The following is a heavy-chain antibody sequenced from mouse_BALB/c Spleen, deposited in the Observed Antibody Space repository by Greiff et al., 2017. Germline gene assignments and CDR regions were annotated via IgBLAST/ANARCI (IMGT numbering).Heavy chain of an antibody. V-gene: IGHV1-67*01. CDR2: ISTYYGNT. CDR1: SYTFTDYA. Sequence: QVQLQQSGPELVRPGVSVKISCKGSSYTFTDYAMHWVKQSHAKSLEWIGVISTYYGNTNYNQKFKGKATMTVDKSSSTAYMELARLTSEDSAVYYCARGDDYDGRGFDYWGQGTTLTVSS. CDR3: ARGDDYDGRGFDY. D-gene: IGHD2-4*01. J-gene: IGHJ2*01.